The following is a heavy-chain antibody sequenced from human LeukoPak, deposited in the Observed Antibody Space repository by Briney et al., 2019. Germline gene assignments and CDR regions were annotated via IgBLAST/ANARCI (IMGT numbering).Heavy chain of an antibody. Sequence: PSETLSLTCTVSGGSISSYYWSWIRQPPGKGLEWIGYIYYSGSTNYNPSLKSRVTISVDTSKNQFSLKLSSVTAADTAVYYCARATTGKGPFDYWGQGTLVTVSS. CDR3: ARATTGKGPFDY. J-gene: IGHJ4*02. D-gene: IGHD1-1*01. CDR1: GGSISSYY. CDR2: IYYSGST. V-gene: IGHV4-59*01.